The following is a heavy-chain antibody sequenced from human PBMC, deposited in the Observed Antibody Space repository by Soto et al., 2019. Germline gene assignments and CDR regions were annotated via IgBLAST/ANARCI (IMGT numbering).Heavy chain of an antibody. Sequence: PGGSLRLSCAASGFTFSSYAVHWVRQTPGKGLEWVAVISYDGSNKYYADSVKGRFTISRGNSKNTLYLQVNGLRAEDTALYFCARDRRPHYDSSGQGPIYHWGQGTLVTVSS. D-gene: IGHD3-22*01. CDR1: GFTFSSYA. V-gene: IGHV3-30-3*01. J-gene: IGHJ1*01. CDR3: ARDRRPHYDSSGQGPIYH. CDR2: ISYDGSNK.